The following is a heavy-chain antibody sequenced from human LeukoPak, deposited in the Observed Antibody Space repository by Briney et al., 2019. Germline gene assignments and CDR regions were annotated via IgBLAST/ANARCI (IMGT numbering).Heavy chain of an antibody. J-gene: IGHJ4*02. CDR3: ARDHRGITMVRGARIKPYYFDY. Sequence: GGSLRLSCAASGFTFSSYWMSWVRQAPGKGLEWVANIKQDGSEKYYVDSVKGRFTISTDNAKNSLYLQMNSLRDEDRAVYYCARDHRGITMVRGARIKPYYFDYWGQGTLVTVSS. CDR2: IKQDGSEK. CDR1: GFTFSSYW. V-gene: IGHV3-7*03. D-gene: IGHD3-10*01.